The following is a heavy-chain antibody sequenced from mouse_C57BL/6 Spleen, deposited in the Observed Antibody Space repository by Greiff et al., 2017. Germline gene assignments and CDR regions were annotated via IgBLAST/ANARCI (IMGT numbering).Heavy chain of an antibody. V-gene: IGHV1-53*01. CDR2: INPSNGGT. CDR1: GYTFTSYW. Sequence: QVQLQQPGTELVKPGASVKLSCKASGYTFTSYWMHWVKQRPGQGLEWIGNINPSNGGTNYNEKFKSKTTLTVDKSSSTAYMQLSSLTSEDSAVYYGAREDYYGSSQDYYAMDDWGQGTSVTVSS. CDR3: AREDYYGSSQDYYAMDD. D-gene: IGHD1-1*01. J-gene: IGHJ4*01.